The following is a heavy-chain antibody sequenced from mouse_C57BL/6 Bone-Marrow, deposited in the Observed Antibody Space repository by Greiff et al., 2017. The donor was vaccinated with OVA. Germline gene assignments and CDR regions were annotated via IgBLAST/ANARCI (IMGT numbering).Heavy chain of an antibody. D-gene: IGHD1-1*01. CDR1: GYTFTSYW. J-gene: IGHJ4*01. V-gene: IGHV1-50*01. CDR2: IDPSDSYT. Sequence: QVQLQQPGAELVKPGASVKLSCKASGYTFTSYWMQWVKQRPGQGLEWIGEIDPSDSYTNYNQKFKGKATLTVDTSSSTAYMQLSSLTSEDSAVDYCANYCGRYCDGAMDYWGQGTSVTVSS. CDR3: ANYCGRYCDGAMDY.